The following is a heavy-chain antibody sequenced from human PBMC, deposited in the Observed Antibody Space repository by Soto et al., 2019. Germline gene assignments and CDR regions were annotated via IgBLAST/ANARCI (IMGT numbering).Heavy chain of an antibody. J-gene: IGHJ6*03. V-gene: IGHV3-15*01. CDR1: GFAFTNAW. D-gene: IGHD6-19*01. CDR3: TTALPGSSGDSRGGGGGV. Sequence: EVQLVESGVGLVKPGGSLRLSCAASGFAFTNAWMSWVRQAPGKGLEWVGRIKSKTDGGTTDYAAPVKGRFTISRDDSKTPFFWKINSLKPEDTAVYSFTTALPGSSGDSRGGGGGVGGKGTAVPVPS. CDR2: IKSKTDGGTT.